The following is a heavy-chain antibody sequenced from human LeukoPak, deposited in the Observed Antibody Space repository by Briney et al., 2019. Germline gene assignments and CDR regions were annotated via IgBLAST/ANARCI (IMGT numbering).Heavy chain of an antibody. J-gene: IGHJ5*02. D-gene: IGHD2-2*01. Sequence: ASVKVSCKASGYTFTSHAMNWVRQAPGQGLEWMGWINTNTGNPTYAQGFTGRFVFSLDTSVSTAYLQISSLKAEDTAVYYCARDRWVIVPAPRGRGWFDPWGQGTLVTVSS. CDR1: GYTFTSHA. V-gene: IGHV7-4-1*02. CDR3: ARDRWVIVPAPRGRGWFDP. CDR2: INTNTGNP.